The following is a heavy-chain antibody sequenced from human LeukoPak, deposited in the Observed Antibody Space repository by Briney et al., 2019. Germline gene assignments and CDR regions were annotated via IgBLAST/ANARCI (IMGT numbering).Heavy chain of an antibody. V-gene: IGHV4-4*07. D-gene: IGHD1-7*01. CDR2: IYTSGST. CDR1: GGSISSYY. J-gene: IGHJ5*02. Sequence: SETLSLTCTVSGGSISSYYWSWIRQPAGKGLEWIGRIYTSGSTNYNPSLKSRVTMSVDTSKNQFSLKLSSVTAADTAVYYCARETGTTFSNWFDPWGQGTLVTVFS. CDR3: ARETGTTFSNWFDP.